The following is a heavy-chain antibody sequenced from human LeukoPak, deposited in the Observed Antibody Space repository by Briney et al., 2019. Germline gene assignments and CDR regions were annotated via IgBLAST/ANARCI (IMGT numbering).Heavy chain of an antibody. CDR3: STTTRGWYGVGDH. CDR1: GGSISSYY. Sequence: SETLSLTCTVSGGSISSYYWGWIRQPPGKGLEWIGGIYYGGSTYYNPSLKSRLTISADTSKNQFSLKVTSVTAADTAVYYCSTTTRGWYGVGDHWGQGALVTVSS. D-gene: IGHD6-19*01. CDR2: IYYGGST. J-gene: IGHJ4*02. V-gene: IGHV4-39*01.